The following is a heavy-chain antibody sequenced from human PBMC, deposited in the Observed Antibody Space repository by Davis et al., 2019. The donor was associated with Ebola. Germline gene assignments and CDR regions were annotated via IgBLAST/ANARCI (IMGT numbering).Heavy chain of an antibody. Sequence: GESLKISCAASGFTFSDYYMSWIRQAPGKGLEWVSYISSSGSTYYADSVKGRFTISRDNSKNTLYLQMNSLRAEDTAVYYCANLDYGDNSGFDYWGQGTLVTVSS. J-gene: IGHJ4*02. V-gene: IGHV3-11*01. D-gene: IGHD4-23*01. CDR2: ISSSGST. CDR3: ANLDYGDNSGFDY. CDR1: GFTFSDYY.